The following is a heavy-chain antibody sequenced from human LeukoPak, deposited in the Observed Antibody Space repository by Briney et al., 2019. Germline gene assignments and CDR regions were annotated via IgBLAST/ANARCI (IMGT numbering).Heavy chain of an antibody. V-gene: IGHV3-7*01. Sequence: GGSLRLSCAASVFTFRGNGMSWVRQSPGKGLDCVANIKQDGSERNYVDSVKGRFTISRDNDKNPLYLQTNYLRAEDTAIYYCARDPYRPGGYYDYWGQGTLVSVSS. J-gene: IGHJ4*02. CDR2: IKQDGSER. CDR1: VFTFRGNG. D-gene: IGHD3-10*01. CDR3: ARDPYRPGGYYDY.